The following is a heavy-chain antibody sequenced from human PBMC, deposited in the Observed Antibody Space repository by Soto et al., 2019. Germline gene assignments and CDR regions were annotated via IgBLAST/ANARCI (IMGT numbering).Heavy chain of an antibody. CDR3: ARDQYPAWIQPDFDY. V-gene: IGHV3-21*01. CDR1: GFTFSSYS. Sequence: EVQLVESGGGLVKPGGSLRLSCAASGFTFSSYSMNWVRQAPGKGLEWVSSISSSSSYIYYADSVKGRFTISRDNAKNSLYLQMNSLRAEDTAVYYCARDQYPAWIQPDFDYWGQGTLVTVSS. CDR2: ISSSSSYI. J-gene: IGHJ4*02. D-gene: IGHD5-18*01.